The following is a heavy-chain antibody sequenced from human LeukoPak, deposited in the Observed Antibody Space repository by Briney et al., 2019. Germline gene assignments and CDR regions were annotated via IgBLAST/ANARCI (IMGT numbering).Heavy chain of an antibody. Sequence: SETLSLTRTVSGGSISSSSYYWGWIRQPPGKGLEWIGSIYYSGSTNYNPSLKSRVTMSVDTSKNQFSVKLSSVTAADTAVYYCARDRSSGYYSVGGLDAFDIWGQGTMVTVSS. D-gene: IGHD3-22*01. J-gene: IGHJ3*02. CDR3: ARDRSSGYYSVGGLDAFDI. V-gene: IGHV4-39*07. CDR2: IYYSGST. CDR1: GGSISSSSYY.